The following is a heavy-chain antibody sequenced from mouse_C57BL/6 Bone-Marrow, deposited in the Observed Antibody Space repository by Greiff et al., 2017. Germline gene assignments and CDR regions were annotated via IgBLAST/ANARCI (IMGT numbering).Heavy chain of an antibody. D-gene: IGHD3-3*01. V-gene: IGHV1-15*01. CDR1: GYTFTDYE. CDR3: TRGARRDPTWFAY. Sequence: VQLQQSGAELVRPGASVTLSCKASGYTFTDYELHWVKQTPVHGLEWIGAIAPETGGTAYNQTFKGKAILTADKSSSTAYMELRSLTSEDSAVYYCTRGARRDPTWFAYCGQGTLVTVSA. J-gene: IGHJ3*01. CDR2: IAPETGGT.